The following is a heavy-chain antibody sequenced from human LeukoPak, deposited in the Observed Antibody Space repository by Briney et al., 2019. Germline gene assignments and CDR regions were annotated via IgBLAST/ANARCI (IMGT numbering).Heavy chain of an antibody. V-gene: IGHV3-23*01. J-gene: IGHJ6*02. CDR3: ARDRPIAVAGYYYYYGMDV. D-gene: IGHD6-19*01. Sequence: GGSLRLSCAASGFTFSSYAMSWVRQAPGKGLEWVSAISGSGGSTYYADSVKGRFTISRDNSKNTLYLQMNSLRAGDTAVYYCARDRPIAVAGYYYYYGMDVWGQGTTVTVSS. CDR2: ISGSGGST. CDR1: GFTFSSYA.